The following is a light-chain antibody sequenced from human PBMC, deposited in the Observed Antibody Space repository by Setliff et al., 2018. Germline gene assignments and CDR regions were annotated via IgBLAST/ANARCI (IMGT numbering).Light chain of an antibody. CDR1: SSDVGGYNY. V-gene: IGLV2-14*03. J-gene: IGLJ1*01. Sequence: QSALTQPASVSGSPGQSITISCTGTSSDVGGYNYVSWYQQHPDKAPKLMIFNVSNRPSGVSNRFSGSKSGNTASLTISGLQAEDEADYYCGSYTSSSTQVFGTGTKVTVL. CDR3: GSYTSSSTQV. CDR2: NVS.